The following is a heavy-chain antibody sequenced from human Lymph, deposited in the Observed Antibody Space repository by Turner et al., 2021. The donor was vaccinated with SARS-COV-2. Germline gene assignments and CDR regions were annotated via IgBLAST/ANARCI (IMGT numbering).Heavy chain of an antibody. D-gene: IGHD2-2*01. V-gene: IGHV1-69*10. CDR2: IIPILAIA. CDR1: GRTFSSYA. CDR3: ARDSPYCSSTSCYDP. J-gene: IGHJ5*02. Sequence: QVQLVQSGGEVKKPGSAVKVPCKASGRTFSSYAITWVRQAPGQGLEWMGGIIPILAIANYAQKFQGRVTITADKSTSTADMELSSLRSEDTAVYYCARDSPYCSSTSCYDPWGQGTLVTVSS.